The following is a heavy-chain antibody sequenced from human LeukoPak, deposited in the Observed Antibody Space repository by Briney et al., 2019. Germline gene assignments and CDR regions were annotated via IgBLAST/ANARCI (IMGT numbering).Heavy chain of an antibody. J-gene: IGHJ6*03. V-gene: IGHV1-2*02. CDR2: INPNSGGT. CDR3: ARDLFWSGYYYYYYMDV. Sequence: ASVKVSCKASGYTFTGYYMHWVRQAPGQGLEWMGWINPNSGGTNYAQKFQGRVTMTRDTSISTAYMELSRLRSDDTAVYYCARDLFWSGYYYYYYMDVWGKGTTVTVSS. D-gene: IGHD3-3*01. CDR1: GYTFTGYY.